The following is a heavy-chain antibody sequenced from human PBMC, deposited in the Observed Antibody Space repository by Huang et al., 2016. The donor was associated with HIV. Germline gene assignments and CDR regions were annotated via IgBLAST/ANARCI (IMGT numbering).Heavy chain of an antibody. CDR3: ARYRLTGTFHDS. CDR2: IHTKKGTP. CDR1: GYTFTTYR. Sequence: QVQLVQSGSELRTPGASVQVSCKASGYTFTTYRLIWVRQAPGQGVEWRVWIHTKKGTPTYAQGSTGRLVVSVDTTVNTAYLQISSLKTDDTGKYFCARYRLTGTFHDSWGQGTQVTVSS. V-gene: IGHV7-4-1*02. J-gene: IGHJ5*02. D-gene: IGHD3-9*01.